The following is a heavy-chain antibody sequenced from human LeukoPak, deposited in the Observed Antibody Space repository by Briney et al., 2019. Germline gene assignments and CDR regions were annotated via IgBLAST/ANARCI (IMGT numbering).Heavy chain of an antibody. J-gene: IGHJ4*02. V-gene: IGHV3-30-3*01. Sequence: GGSLRLSCVASGFTVSNYDMHWVRQAPGKGLEWVAIISSDQTNKNYADSVKGRFTISRDNSKNTLYLQMNSLRAEDTAVYYCARSRGYGADEFDYWGQGTLVTVSS. CDR3: ARSRGYGADEFDY. CDR1: GFTVSNYD. CDR2: ISSDQTNK. D-gene: IGHD4-17*01.